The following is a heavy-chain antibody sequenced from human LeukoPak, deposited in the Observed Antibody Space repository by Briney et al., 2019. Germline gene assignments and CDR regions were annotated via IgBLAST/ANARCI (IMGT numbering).Heavy chain of an antibody. J-gene: IGHJ4*02. CDR3: ARIAAAGFDH. D-gene: IGHD6-13*01. Sequence: PGGSLRLSCVASGFTFSSRDWMTWVRQAPGKGLEWVANIKQDGSEKYYVDSVKGRFTISRDNAKNSLYLQMNSLRAEDTAVYYCARIAAAGFDHWGQGTLVTVSS. V-gene: IGHV3-7*01. CDR1: GFTFSSRDW. CDR2: IKQDGSEK.